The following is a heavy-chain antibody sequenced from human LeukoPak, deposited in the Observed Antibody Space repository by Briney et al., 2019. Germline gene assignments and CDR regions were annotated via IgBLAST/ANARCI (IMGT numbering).Heavy chain of an antibody. CDR3: AKDWDPYYDSSGYHFDY. Sequence: GRSLRLSCAASGFTFSSYGMHWVRQAPGKGLEWVSAISGSATSTYYADSVKGRFTISRDNAKNSLYLQMNSLRAEDTALYYCAKDWDPYYDSSGYHFDYWGQGTLVTVSS. D-gene: IGHD3-22*01. J-gene: IGHJ4*02. CDR1: GFTFSSYG. V-gene: IGHV3-21*04. CDR2: ISGSATST.